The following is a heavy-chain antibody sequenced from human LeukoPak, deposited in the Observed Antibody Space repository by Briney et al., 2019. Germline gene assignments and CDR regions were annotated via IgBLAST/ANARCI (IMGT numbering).Heavy chain of an antibody. Sequence: PGGSLRLSCAASGFTFSSYSMNWVRQAPGKGLEWVSSISSSSSYIYYADSVKGRFTISRDNAKNSLYLQMNSLRAEHTAVYYCATDGVVIKDGGDYWGQGTLVTVSS. J-gene: IGHJ4*02. D-gene: IGHD3-3*01. CDR2: ISSSSSYI. V-gene: IGHV3-21*01. CDR1: GFTFSSYS. CDR3: ATDGVVIKDGGDY.